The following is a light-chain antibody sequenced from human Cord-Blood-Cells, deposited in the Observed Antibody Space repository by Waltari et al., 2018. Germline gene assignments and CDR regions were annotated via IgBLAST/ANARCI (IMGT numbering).Light chain of an antibody. J-gene: IGKJ2*01. CDR2: LGS. CDR3: MQALQTPYT. Sequence: DIVMTQSPLSLPVTPGEPASISCRSSQSFLHSNGYNYLDWYLQKPGQSPQLLIYLGSNRASGVPDRFSGRGSGTDFTLKISRVEAEDGGVYYCMQALQTPYTFGQGTKLEIK. V-gene: IGKV2-28*01. CDR1: QSFLHSNGYNY.